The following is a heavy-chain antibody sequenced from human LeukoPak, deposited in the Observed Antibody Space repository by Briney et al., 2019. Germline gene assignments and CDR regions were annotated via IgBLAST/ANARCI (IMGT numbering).Heavy chain of an antibody. CDR2: SNHSGST. V-gene: IGHV4-34*01. J-gene: IGHJ4*02. CDR1: GGSFSGYY. CDR3: ARGVVAAPPTLDY. D-gene: IGHD2-15*01. Sequence: PSETLSLTCPVYGGSFSGYYWSWIRQPPGKGREGIGESNHSGSTNYKPSLKSRVTISVDTSKNQFSLKLNSVTAAATAVYYCARGVVAAPPTLDYWGQGTLVTVSS.